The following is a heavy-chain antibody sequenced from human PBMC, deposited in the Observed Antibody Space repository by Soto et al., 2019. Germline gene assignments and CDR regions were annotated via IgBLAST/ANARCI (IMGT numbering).Heavy chain of an antibody. CDR3: AKDYGDYNFNYGMDV. Sequence: GGSLRLSCAASGFRFSAYAMHWVRQAPGKGLEWVAVISYEGSNRFYADSVKGRFTVSRDNSKNMVYLQMNSLRGEDTAVFYCAKDYGDYNFNYGMDVWGQGATVTVSS. V-gene: IGHV3-30*18. CDR2: ISYEGSNR. D-gene: IGHD4-17*01. J-gene: IGHJ6*02. CDR1: GFRFSAYA.